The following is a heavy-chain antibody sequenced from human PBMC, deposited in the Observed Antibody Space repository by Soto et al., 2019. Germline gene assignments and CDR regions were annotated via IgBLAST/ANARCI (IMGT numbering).Heavy chain of an antibody. Sequence: SETLSLTCTVSGGSISSYYWSWIRQPPGKGLEWIGYIYYSGSTNYSPSLKSRVTISVDTSKNQFSLKLSSVTAADTAVYYCARLSSSYYYYYYMDVWGKGTTVTVSS. D-gene: IGHD6-13*01. CDR1: GGSISSYY. CDR3: ARLSSSYYYYYYMDV. CDR2: IYYSGST. J-gene: IGHJ6*03. V-gene: IGHV4-59*08.